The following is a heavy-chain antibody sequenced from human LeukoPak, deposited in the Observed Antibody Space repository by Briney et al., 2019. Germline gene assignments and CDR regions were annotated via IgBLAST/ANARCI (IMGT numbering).Heavy chain of an antibody. CDR3: ATYKNWVAGDV. Sequence: GSLRLSCATSGFTLSDYWMTWVRQAPGKGPEWVANIKKDGSEEHYVDSVKGRFTVSRDNAQNSLFLQMNSLRVEDTAVYYCATYKNWVAGDVWGQGTTVSVSS. D-gene: IGHD7-27*01. CDR2: IKKDGSEE. CDR1: GFTLSDYW. J-gene: IGHJ6*02. V-gene: IGHV3-7*01.